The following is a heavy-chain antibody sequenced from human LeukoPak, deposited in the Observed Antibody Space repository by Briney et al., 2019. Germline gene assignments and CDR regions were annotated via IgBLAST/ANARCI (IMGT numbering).Heavy chain of an antibody. Sequence: GGSLRLSCVASGLTFSSYAMSCVRQAPGKGLEWVSAISVSGANTYYADSVKGRFTISRDNSKNTLYLQMSSLRAEDTAVYYCAKGMVATRDWGQGTLVTVSS. J-gene: IGHJ4*02. CDR1: GLTFSSYA. D-gene: IGHD5-12*01. V-gene: IGHV3-23*01. CDR3: AKGMVATRD. CDR2: ISVSGANT.